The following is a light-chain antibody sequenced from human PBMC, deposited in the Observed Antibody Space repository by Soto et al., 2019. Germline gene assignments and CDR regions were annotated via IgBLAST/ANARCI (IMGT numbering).Light chain of an antibody. CDR2: AAS. CDR3: QQSDSYPYT. CDR1: QSITKY. Sequence: DIQMTQSPSSLSVSVGDRVTITSRASQSITKYLNWYQQKPGKAPKLLVYAASSLQSGVPSRFSGNGSGTDFTLTISSLQPEDFATYYCQQSDSYPYTFGQGTKLEIK. V-gene: IGKV1-39*01. J-gene: IGKJ2*01.